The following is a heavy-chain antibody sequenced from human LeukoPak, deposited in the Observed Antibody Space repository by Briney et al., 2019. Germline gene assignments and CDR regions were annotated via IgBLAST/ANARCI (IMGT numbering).Heavy chain of an antibody. CDR3: ARTPLVVAAPDY. J-gene: IGHJ4*02. CDR1: GGSISSSSYY. D-gene: IGHD2-15*01. CDR2: IYYSGST. Sequence: SETLSLTCTVSGGSISSSSYYWGWIRQPPGKGLEWIGSIYYSGSTYYNPSLKSRVTISVDTSKNQFSLKLSSVTAADTAVYYCARTPLVVAAPDYWGQGTLVTVSS. V-gene: IGHV4-39*07.